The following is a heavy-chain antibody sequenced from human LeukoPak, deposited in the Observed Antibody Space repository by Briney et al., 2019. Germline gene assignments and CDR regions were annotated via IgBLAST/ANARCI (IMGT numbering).Heavy chain of an antibody. J-gene: IGHJ4*02. CDR1: GFTFSSYA. Sequence: GGSLRLSCAASGFTFSSYAMHWVRQAPGKGLEWVAVMSYDGSNKYYADSVKGRFTISRDNSKNTLYLQMNSLRAEDTAVYYCASANYYGSGSYYNAPFDYWGQGTLVTVSS. CDR3: ASANYYGSGSYYNAPFDY. V-gene: IGHV3-30-3*01. D-gene: IGHD3-10*01. CDR2: MSYDGSNK.